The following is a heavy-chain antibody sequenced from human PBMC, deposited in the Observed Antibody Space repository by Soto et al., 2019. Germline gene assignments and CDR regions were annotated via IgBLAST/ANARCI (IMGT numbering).Heavy chain of an antibody. D-gene: IGHD1-26*01. CDR3: VGGYPWVGFDY. J-gene: IGHJ4*02. Sequence: PSETLSLTCAVYGESFSGYIWTWIRQPPGKGLERIGYIYHSGSTYYNPSLKSRVTISVDTSKNQFSLKLSSVTATDTAVYICVGGYPWVGFDYWGQGTLVTVSS. V-gene: IGHV4-34*01. CDR1: GESFSGYI. CDR2: IYHSGST.